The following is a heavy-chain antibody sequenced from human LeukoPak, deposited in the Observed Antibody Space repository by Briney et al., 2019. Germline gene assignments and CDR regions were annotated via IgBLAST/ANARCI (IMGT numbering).Heavy chain of an antibody. D-gene: IGHD3-22*01. V-gene: IGHV4-34*01. CDR3: ARARARGSGYANYYYYYGMDV. J-gene: IGHJ6*02. CDR2: INHSGST. Sequence: SETLSLTCAVYGGSFSGYSWSWIRQPPGKGLEWIGEINHSGSTNYNPSLKSRVTISVDTSKNQFSLKLSSVTAADTAVYYCARARARGSGYANYYYYYGMDVWGQGTTATVSS. CDR1: GGSFSGYS.